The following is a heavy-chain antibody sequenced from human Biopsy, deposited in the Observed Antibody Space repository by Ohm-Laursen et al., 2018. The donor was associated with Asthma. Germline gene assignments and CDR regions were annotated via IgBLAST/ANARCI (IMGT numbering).Heavy chain of an antibody. J-gene: IGHJ6*02. CDR1: GFSFRDYY. D-gene: IGHD2-2*01. CDR3: ARGGYCTSPTCPWGRYATDV. V-gene: IGHV3-7*01. CDR2: IKKDGSEK. Sequence: SLRLSCTATGFSFRDYYMTWMRQSPGKGLEWVANIKKDGSEKYYVDSVKGRFTISRDNAKNSLYLHMNSLRAEDTAVYYCARGGYCTSPTCPWGRYATDVWGQGTTVTVSS.